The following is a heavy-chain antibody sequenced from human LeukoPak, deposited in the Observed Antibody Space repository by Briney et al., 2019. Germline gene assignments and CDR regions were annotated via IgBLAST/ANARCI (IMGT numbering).Heavy chain of an antibody. J-gene: IGHJ4*02. CDR2: IWYDGSNK. CDR3: ARENYDYVWGSYRYDY. Sequence: GRSLRLSCAASGFTFSSYAMHWVRQAPGKGLEWVAVIWYDGSNKYYADSVKGRFTISRDNSKNTLYLQMNSLRAEDTAVYYCARENYDYVWGSYRYDYWGQGTLVTVSS. CDR1: GFTFSSYA. D-gene: IGHD3-16*02. V-gene: IGHV3-33*08.